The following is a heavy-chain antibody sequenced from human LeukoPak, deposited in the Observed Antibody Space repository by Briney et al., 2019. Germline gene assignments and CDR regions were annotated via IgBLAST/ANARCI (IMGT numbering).Heavy chain of an antibody. V-gene: IGHV4-39*01. D-gene: IGHD6-13*01. CDR1: CGSFSSSSYY. J-gene: IGHJ4*02. CDR3: ARGRRIAAAGSLQY. Sequence: SETLSLTFTVSCGSFSSSSYYWGWIRQPPGKGLGWLGNIYDSGSTYYNPSLKSRVTISVDTSKNQFSLKLSSVTAADTAVYYCARGRRIAAAGSLQYWGQGTLVTVSS. CDR2: IYDSGST.